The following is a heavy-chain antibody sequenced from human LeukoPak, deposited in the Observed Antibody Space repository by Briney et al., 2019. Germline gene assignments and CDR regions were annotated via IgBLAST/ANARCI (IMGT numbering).Heavy chain of an antibody. Sequence: GGSLRLSCAASGFTFSSYWMHWVRQAPGQGLVWVSRISSDGSSISYADSVKGRFTISRDNAKNTLYLQLNSLRGEDTAVYYCAKADNYGGKGDYFDYWGQGTLVTVSS. J-gene: IGHJ4*02. CDR1: GFTFSSYW. V-gene: IGHV3-74*01. CDR3: AKADNYGGKGDYFDY. CDR2: ISSDGSSI. D-gene: IGHD4-23*01.